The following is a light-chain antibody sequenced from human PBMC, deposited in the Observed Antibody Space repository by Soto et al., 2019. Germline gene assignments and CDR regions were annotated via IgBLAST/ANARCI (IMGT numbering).Light chain of an antibody. Sequence: QAVVTQEPSFSVSPGRTVTLTCGLSSGSVSTSYYPSWYQQTPGQAPRTLIYSTNTRSSGVPDRFSGSILGNKAALTITGAQADDESDYYCVLYMGSGFWVFGGGPQLTVL. V-gene: IGLV8-61*01. CDR2: STN. CDR3: VLYMGSGFWV. J-gene: IGLJ3*02. CDR1: SGSVSTSYY.